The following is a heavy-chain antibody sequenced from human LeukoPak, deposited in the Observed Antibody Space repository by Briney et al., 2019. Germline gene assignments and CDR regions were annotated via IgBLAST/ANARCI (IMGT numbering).Heavy chain of an antibody. J-gene: IGHJ3*02. V-gene: IGHV4-34*01. Sequence: SETLSLTCAVYGGSFSGYYWSWIRQPPGKGLEWIGEINHSGSTNYNPSLKSRVTISVDTSKNQFSLKLSSVTAADTAVYYCASLYGSGTYAQFDIWGQGTMVTVSS. CDR2: INHSGST. CDR3: ASLYGSGTYAQFDI. D-gene: IGHD3-10*01. CDR1: GGSFSGYY.